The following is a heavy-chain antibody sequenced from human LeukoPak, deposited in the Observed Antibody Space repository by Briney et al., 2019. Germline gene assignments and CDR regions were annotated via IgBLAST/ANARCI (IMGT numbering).Heavy chain of an antibody. Sequence: SETLSLTCTVSGGSISSYYWSWIRQPPGKGLEWIGYIYYSGSTNYNPSLKSRVTISVDTSKNQFSLKLSSVTAADTAVYYCARVKSSWYYFDYWGQGTLVTVSS. J-gene: IGHJ4*02. CDR1: GGSISSYY. V-gene: IGHV4-59*12. CDR3: ARVKSSWYYFDY. CDR2: IYYSGST. D-gene: IGHD6-13*01.